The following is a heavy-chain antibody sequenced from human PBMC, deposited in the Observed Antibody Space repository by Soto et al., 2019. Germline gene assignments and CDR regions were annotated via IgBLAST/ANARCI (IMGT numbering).Heavy chain of an antibody. CDR3: ARDAYCSSTSCYTGDIVATISYYGMDV. CDR2: INAGNGNT. D-gene: IGHD2-2*02. Sequence: GASVKVSCKASGYTFTSYGIHWVRQAPGQRLEWTGWINAGNGNTKYSQKLQGRVTMTTDTSTSTAYMELRSLRSDDTAVYYCARDAYCSSTSCYTGDIVATISYYGMDVWGQGTTVTVSS. CDR1: GYTFTSYG. J-gene: IGHJ6*02. V-gene: IGHV1-3*01.